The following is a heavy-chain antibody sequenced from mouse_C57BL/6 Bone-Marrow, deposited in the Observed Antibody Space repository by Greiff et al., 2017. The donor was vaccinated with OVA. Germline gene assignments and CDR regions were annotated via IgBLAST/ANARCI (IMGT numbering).Heavy chain of an antibody. CDR2: IWGDGGA. V-gene: IGHV2-3*01. CDR1: GFSLTSYG. CDR3: ANDGYQSYYDAMDY. D-gene: IGHD2-3*01. J-gene: IGHJ4*01. Sequence: LVAPSQSLSIPCTVSGFSLTSYGVSWVRQPPGKGLEWLGVIWGDGGANYHSALISRLSISKDNSKSQVFLKLNRLQTDDTAAYYWANDGYQSYYDAMDYWGQGTSVTVSS.